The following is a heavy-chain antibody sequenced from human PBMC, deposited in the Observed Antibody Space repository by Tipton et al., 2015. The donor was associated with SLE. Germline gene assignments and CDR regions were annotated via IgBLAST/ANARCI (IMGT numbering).Heavy chain of an antibody. CDR1: GASISTSY. Sequence: TLSLTCTVSGASISTSYWSWIRQPPGQGLEWIGSIYYSVSTTFNPSLKSRATISADTSKKEDSLTLNSVTAADTAVYYCAKRAHIVSGRGYVDFWGRGILVTVSS. J-gene: IGHJ4*02. D-gene: IGHD6-19*01. V-gene: IGHV4-59*08. CDR3: AKRAHIVSGRGYVDF. CDR2: IYYSVST.